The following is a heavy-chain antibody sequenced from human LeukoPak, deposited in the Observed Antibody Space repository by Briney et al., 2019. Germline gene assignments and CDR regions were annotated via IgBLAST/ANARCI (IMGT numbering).Heavy chain of an antibody. CDR2: ISYHGSNK. CDR3: AREGPRLRLGELSLVDY. J-gene: IGHJ4*02. D-gene: IGHD3-16*02. Sequence: GGSLRLSCAASGFTFSSYAMHWVRQAPGKGLEWVAVISYHGSNKYYADSVKGRFTISRDNSKNTLYLQMNSLRAEDTAVYYCAREGPRLRLGELSLVDYWGQGTLVTVSS. CDR1: GFTFSSYA. V-gene: IGHV3-30-3*01.